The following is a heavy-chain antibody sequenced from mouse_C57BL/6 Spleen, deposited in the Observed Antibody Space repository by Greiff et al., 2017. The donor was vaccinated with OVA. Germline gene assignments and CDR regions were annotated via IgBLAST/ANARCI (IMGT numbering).Heavy chain of an antibody. V-gene: IGHV1-26*01. D-gene: IGHD1-2*01. J-gene: IGHJ3*01. CDR3: AREGPSLRPFAY. CDR1: GYTFTDYY. Sequence: EVQLQQSGPELVKPGASVKISCKASGYTFTDYYMNWVKQSHGKSLEWIGDINPNNGGTSYNQKFKGKATLTVDKSSSTAYMELRSLTSEDSAVYYCAREGPSLRPFAYWGQGTLVTVSA. CDR2: INPNNGGT.